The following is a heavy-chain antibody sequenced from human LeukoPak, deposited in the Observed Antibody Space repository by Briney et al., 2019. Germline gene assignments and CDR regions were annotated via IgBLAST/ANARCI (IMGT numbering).Heavy chain of an antibody. CDR3: TSRGPIAAAPDY. D-gene: IGHD6-13*01. Sequence: GSLKLSCASSGFTFSGSAMHWVRHASGKGLEWFGRIRSKANSYATAYAASVKGMFTISRDDSKNTAYLQMNSLKTEDTAVYYCTSRGPIAAAPDYWGQGNLVTVSS. J-gene: IGHJ4*02. V-gene: IGHV3-73*01. CDR1: GFTFSGSA. CDR2: IRSKANSYAT.